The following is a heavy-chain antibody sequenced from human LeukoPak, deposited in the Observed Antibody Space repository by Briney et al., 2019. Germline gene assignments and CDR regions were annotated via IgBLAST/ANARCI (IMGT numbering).Heavy chain of an antibody. D-gene: IGHD3-10*01. V-gene: IGHV4-34*01. CDR1: GGSFSGYY. CDR2: INHSGST. J-gene: IGHJ4*02. CDR3: ARSRGDNYYGSGSYSDY. Sequence: SETLSLTCAAYGGSFSGYYWSWIRQPPGKGLEWIGEINHSGSTNYNPSLKSRVTISVDTSKNQFSLKLSSVTAADTAVYYCARSRGDNYYGSGSYSDYWGQGTLVTVSS.